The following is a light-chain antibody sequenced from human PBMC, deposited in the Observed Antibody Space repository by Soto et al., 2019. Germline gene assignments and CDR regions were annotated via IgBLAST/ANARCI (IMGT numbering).Light chain of an antibody. J-gene: IGLJ1*01. CDR2: EVS. Sequence: QSVLTQPASVSGSPGQSITISCTGTSSDVGGYNYVSWHQQHPGKAPKLMIYEVSNRPSGVSDRFSGSKSGDTASLTISGLQAEDEDDYYCSSYTSSSTRVFGTGTRSPS. CDR1: SSDVGGYNY. CDR3: SSYTSSSTRV. V-gene: IGLV2-14*01.